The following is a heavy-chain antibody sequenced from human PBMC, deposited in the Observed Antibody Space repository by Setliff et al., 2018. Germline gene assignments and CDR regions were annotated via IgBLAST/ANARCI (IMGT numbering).Heavy chain of an antibody. CDR2: VYYSGLT. CDR3: ARLPNYVWGSPVDY. Sequence: KPSETLSLTCTVSGGSISTYYWSWIRQPPGKGLEFIGYVYYSGLTNYDPSLKSRVTMSVDSSKNQFSLKLSSVTAADTAVYYCARLPNYVWGSPVDYWGQGTLVTVSS. CDR1: GGSISTYY. V-gene: IGHV4-59*08. D-gene: IGHD3-16*01. J-gene: IGHJ4*02.